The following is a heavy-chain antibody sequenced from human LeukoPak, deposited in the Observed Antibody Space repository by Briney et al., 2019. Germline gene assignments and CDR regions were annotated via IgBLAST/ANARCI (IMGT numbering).Heavy chain of an antibody. CDR2: ISSSSSTI. J-gene: IGHJ4*02. Sequence: GGSLRLXCAASGFTCSSYSMNWVRQAPGKGLEWVSYISSSSSTIYYADSVKGRFTISRDNAKNSLYLQMNSLRAEDTAVYYCARGITMVRGVTTPVYYFDYWGQGTLVTVSS. CDR1: GFTCSSYS. CDR3: ARGITMVRGVTTPVYYFDY. V-gene: IGHV3-48*01. D-gene: IGHD3-10*01.